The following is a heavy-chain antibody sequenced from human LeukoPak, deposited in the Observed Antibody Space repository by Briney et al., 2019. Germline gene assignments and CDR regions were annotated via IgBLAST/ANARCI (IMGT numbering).Heavy chain of an antibody. CDR2: VYYSGST. CDR1: GGSVSGYY. CDR3: PRIHRYCSGGACYVLDN. Sequence: PSETLSLTCVVSGGSVSGYYWGWIRQPPGRGLEWIGYVYYSGSTNYNPSFKSRITISVDTSRNQFSLQLSSVTAADTAVYYCPRIHRYCSGGACYVLDNWGQGTLVAVYS. D-gene: IGHD2-15*01. J-gene: IGHJ4*02. V-gene: IGHV4-59*02.